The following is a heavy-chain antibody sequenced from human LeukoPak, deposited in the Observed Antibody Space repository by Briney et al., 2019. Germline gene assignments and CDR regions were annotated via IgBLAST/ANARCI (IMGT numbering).Heavy chain of an antibody. CDR1: GYTFTSYG. CDR2: ISAYNGNT. V-gene: IGHV1-18*01. CDR3: ARVAFGGVIANGNDY. D-gene: IGHD3-16*02. Sequence: ASVKVSCKASGYTFTSYGISWVRQAPGQGLEWIGWISAYNGNTNYAQKLQGRVTMTTDTSTSTAYMELRSLRSDDTAVYYCARVAFGGVIANGNDYWGQGTLVTVSS. J-gene: IGHJ4*02.